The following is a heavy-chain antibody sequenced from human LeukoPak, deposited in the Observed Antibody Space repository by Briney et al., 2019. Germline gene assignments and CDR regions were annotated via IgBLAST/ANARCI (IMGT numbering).Heavy chain of an antibody. D-gene: IGHD3-3*01. Sequence: ASVKVSYRPSGHSFTAYYIHWVRQAPGLGLEWMGWINPTSGATKYAQKFEGRVTMTRDTAISTAYMELSRLTSDDTAVYYCASWRGNVDSWSGPFDYWGQGSLVTVSS. J-gene: IGHJ4*02. V-gene: IGHV1-2*02. CDR2: INPTSGAT. CDR3: ASWRGNVDSWSGPFDY. CDR1: GHSFTAYY.